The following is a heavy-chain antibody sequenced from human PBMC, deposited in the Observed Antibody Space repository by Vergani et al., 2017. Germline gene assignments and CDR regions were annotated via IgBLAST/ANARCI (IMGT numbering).Heavy chain of an antibody. CDR1: GYSFTSYW. V-gene: IGHV5-51*01. D-gene: IGHD3-10*01. CDR2: IYPGDSDT. Sequence: EVQLVQSGAEVKKPGASLTISCKGSGYSFTSYWIGWVRQMPGKGLEWMGIIYPGDSDTRYSPSFQGQVTISADKSISTAYLQWSSLKASDTAMYYWARDSEYDGSGSPVTGINYYYYGMDVWGEGTTVTVSS. J-gene: IGHJ6*01. CDR3: ARDSEYDGSGSPVTGINYYYYGMDV.